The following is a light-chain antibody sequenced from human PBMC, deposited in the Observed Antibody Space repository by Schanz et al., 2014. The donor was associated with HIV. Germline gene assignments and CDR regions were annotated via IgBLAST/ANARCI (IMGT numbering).Light chain of an antibody. CDR2: INN. CDR1: SSNIGSFA. V-gene: IGLV1-44*01. Sequence: QSVLTQPPSVSGTPGQRVTISCSGSSSNIGSFAVHWYQQLPGTAPKLLIYINNQRPSGVPDRFSGSKSGTSASLAISGLQADDEADYYCCSFGGTSPFGGGTKLTVL. J-gene: IGLJ3*02. CDR3: CSFGGTSP.